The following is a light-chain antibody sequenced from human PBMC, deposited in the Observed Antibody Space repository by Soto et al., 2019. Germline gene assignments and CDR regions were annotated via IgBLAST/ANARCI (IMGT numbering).Light chain of an antibody. CDR1: QSVGDTF. V-gene: IGKV3-20*01. J-gene: IGKJ1*01. CDR3: GQFVSSPPRT. CDR2: GVS. Sequence: EIVLTQSPGTLSLSPGEKATLSCRASQSVGDTFLSWYQQKPGLAPRLLIYGVSNRANGIPDRFSGSGSGTDFILTISRLEPEDFALYYCGQFVSSPPRTFGQGTKVEIK.